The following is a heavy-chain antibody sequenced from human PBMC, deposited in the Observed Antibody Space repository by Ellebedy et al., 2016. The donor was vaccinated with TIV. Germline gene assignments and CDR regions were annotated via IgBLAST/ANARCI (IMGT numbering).Heavy chain of an antibody. CDR2: ISYDGSNK. D-gene: IGHD4-17*01. J-gene: IGHJ4*02. V-gene: IGHV3-30*18. CDR3: AKDLDGDYGDY. CDR1: GFTFSSYG. Sequence: GESLKISXAASGFTFSSYGMHWVRQAPGKGLEWVAVISYDGSNKYYADSVKGRFTISRDNSKNTLYLQMNSLRAEDTAVYYCAKDLDGDYGDYWGQGTLVTVSS.